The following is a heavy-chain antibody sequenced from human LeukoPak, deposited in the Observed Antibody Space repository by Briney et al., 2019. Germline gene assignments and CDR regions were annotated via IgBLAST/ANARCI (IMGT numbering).Heavy chain of an antibody. J-gene: IGHJ4*02. CDR1: GNTFTSYY. Sequence: ASVKVSCKTSGNTFTSYYMHWVRQAPGQGVEWMGIINPSGGSTSYAQKFQGRVTMTRDTSTSTVYMEVNSLRSEDTAVYYCARAPVSCTGGSCYSGFDYWGQGALATVSS. CDR2: INPSGGST. D-gene: IGHD2-15*01. CDR3: ARAPVSCTGGSCYSGFDY. V-gene: IGHV1-46*01.